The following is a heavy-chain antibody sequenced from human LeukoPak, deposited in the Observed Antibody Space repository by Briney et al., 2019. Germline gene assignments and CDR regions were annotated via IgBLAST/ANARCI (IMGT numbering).Heavy chain of an antibody. CDR3: ARSPYYDFWSGLTHYYYYYMDV. V-gene: IGHV4-59*08. Sequence: SETLSLTCTVSGGSISSYYWSWIRQPPGKGLEWIGYIYYSGSTNYNPSLKSRVTISIDTPKNQFSLKLSSVTAADTAVYYCARSPYYDFWSGLTHYYYYYMDVWGRGTTVTVSS. J-gene: IGHJ6*03. CDR2: IYYSGST. D-gene: IGHD3-3*01. CDR1: GGSISSYY.